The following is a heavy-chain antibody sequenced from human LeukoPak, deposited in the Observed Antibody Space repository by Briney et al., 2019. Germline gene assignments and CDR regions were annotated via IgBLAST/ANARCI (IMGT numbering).Heavy chain of an antibody. CDR2: IAYDGSRA. D-gene: IGHD1-14*01. J-gene: IGHJ4*02. CDR3: TRYNNDHFDY. Sequence: PGGSLRLSCAGTGFTFGGYGMHWFRQTPGKGLEWVAVIAYDGSRAFSADSVKGGFTISRDNSKNPMFVQMDDLGAEDTAVYYCTRYNNDHFDYWGQGTLVTVSS. V-gene: IGHV3-33*01. CDR1: GFTFGGYG.